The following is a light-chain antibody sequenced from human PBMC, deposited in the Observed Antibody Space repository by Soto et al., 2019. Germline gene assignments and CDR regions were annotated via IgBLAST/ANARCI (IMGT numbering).Light chain of an antibody. Sequence: DIQMTGSPSSLSASVVDRVTITCRASQGIRNDLGWYQKKKGKAPKRLIYAASSLQSGVPSRFSGSGYGTDFTLTISSMQPEDVETYYCQKYNSATLTFGGGTKVDIK. J-gene: IGKJ4*01. CDR2: AAS. CDR3: QKYNSATLT. V-gene: IGKV1-17*01. CDR1: QGIRND.